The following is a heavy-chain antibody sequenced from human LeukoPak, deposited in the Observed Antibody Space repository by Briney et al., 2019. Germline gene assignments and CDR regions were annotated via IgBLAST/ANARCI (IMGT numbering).Heavy chain of an antibody. CDR1: GFTFSSYG. Sequence: GGSLRLSCAASGFTFSSYGMHWVRQAPGKGLEWVAFIRYDGSNKYYADSVKGRFTISRDNSKHTLYLQMNSLRAEDTAVYYCAKDLLYCSGGSCYSVFRYYMDVWGKGTTVTVSS. D-gene: IGHD2-15*01. V-gene: IGHV3-30*02. CDR3: AKDLLYCSGGSCYSVFRYYMDV. J-gene: IGHJ6*03. CDR2: IRYDGSNK.